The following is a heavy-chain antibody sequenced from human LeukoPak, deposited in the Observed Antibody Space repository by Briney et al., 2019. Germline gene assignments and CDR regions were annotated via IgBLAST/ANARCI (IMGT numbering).Heavy chain of an antibody. CDR2: ISYDGSNK. D-gene: IGHD3-3*01. J-gene: IGHJ5*02. V-gene: IGHV3-30*04. CDR3: ARDERLNDFWSGYYLKYNWFDP. Sequence: GRSLRLSCAASGFTFSSYAMHWVRQAPGKELEWVAVISYDGSNKYYADSVKGRFTISRDNSKNTLYLQMNSLRAEDTAVYYCARDERLNDFWSGYYLKYNWFDPWGQGTLVTVSS. CDR1: GFTFSSYA.